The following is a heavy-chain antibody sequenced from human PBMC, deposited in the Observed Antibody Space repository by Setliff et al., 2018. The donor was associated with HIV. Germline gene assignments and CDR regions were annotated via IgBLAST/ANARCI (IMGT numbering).Heavy chain of an antibody. CDR3: AKTLPTLYPPHDYYFAMDV. J-gene: IGHJ6*02. CDR2: IRYDGSNK. V-gene: IGHV3-30*02. D-gene: IGHD2-15*01. Sequence: PGGSLRLSCAVSGFTFISYGMYWVRQAPGKGLEWVAFIRYDGSNKYYADSVKGRFTISRDNSKNTLYLQMNSLRAEDTAVYYCAKTLPTLYPPHDYYFAMDVWGQGTTVTVSS. CDR1: GFTFISYG.